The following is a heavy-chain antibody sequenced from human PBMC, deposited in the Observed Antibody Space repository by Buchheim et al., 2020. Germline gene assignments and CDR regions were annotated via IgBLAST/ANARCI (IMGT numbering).Heavy chain of an antibody. CDR2: ISSSGSTI. Sequence: EVQLVESGGGLVQPGGSLRLSCAASGFTFRSYEMNWVRQAPGKGLEWVSYISSSGSTIYYADSVKGRFTISRDNAKNSLYLQMNSLRAEDTAVYYCGYCSGGSCSIAGMDVWGQGTT. V-gene: IGHV3-48*03. J-gene: IGHJ6*02. D-gene: IGHD2-15*01. CDR1: GFTFRSYE. CDR3: GYCSGGSCSIAGMDV.